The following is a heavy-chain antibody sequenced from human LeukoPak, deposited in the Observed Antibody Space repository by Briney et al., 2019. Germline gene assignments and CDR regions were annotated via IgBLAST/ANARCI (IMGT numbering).Heavy chain of an antibody. CDR3: ARLTFSSHAFDI. V-gene: IGHV4-59*01. CDR1: GGSFSGYY. CDR2: VYYSGSGT. D-gene: IGHD6-13*01. J-gene: IGHJ3*02. Sequence: SETLSLTCTLSGGSFSGYYWHWIRQPPGKGLEWIGFVYYSGSGTDYNPSLKSRVTMSVDSSKNQFSLRLSSVSAADTAVYYCARLTFSSHAFDIWGQGTMVTVSS.